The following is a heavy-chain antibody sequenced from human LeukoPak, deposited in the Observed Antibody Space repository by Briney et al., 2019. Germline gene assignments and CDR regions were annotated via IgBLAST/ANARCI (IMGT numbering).Heavy chain of an antibody. CDR3: ATMPELGTTETYYFAS. Sequence: GGSLRPSCAASGFTVSSNYMSWVRQAPGKGLEWVSVIYTGGYTYYADSVKGRFTISRDNSKNTLYLQMNSLRAEDTALYYCATMPELGTTETYYFASWGQGTLVTVSS. D-gene: IGHD1-1*01. J-gene: IGHJ4*02. CDR1: GFTVSSNY. CDR2: IYTGGYT. V-gene: IGHV3-53*01.